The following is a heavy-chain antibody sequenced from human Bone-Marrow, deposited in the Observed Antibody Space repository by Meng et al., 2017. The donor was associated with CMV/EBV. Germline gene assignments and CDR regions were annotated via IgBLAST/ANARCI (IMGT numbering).Heavy chain of an antibody. Sequence: ASVKVSCKASGYTFTSYGISWVRRAPGQGLEWMGWISAYNGNTNYAQKLQGRVTMTTDTSTSTAYMELRSLRSDDTAVYYCARDSLYCSSTSCYKGLNYGMDVWGEGTTITVSS. CDR1: GYTFTSYG. D-gene: IGHD2-2*02. V-gene: IGHV1-18*01. CDR3: ARDSLYCSSTSCYKGLNYGMDV. J-gene: IGHJ6*04. CDR2: ISAYNGNT.